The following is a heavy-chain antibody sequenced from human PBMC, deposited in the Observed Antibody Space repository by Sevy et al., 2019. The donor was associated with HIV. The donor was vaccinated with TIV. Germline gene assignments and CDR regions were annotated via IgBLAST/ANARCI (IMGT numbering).Heavy chain of an antibody. D-gene: IGHD3-16*01. CDR1: GGSISNKY. CDR3: ARALMFLIRNLRNIQFDY. V-gene: IGHV4-59*01. J-gene: IGHJ4*02. Sequence: SETLSLTCTVSGGSISNKYWSWIRQPPGKGLEWIGYFSHSGTTNYNPSLKRGITISEDTSKNQFSLKLTSVTAADTAVYYCARALMFLIRNLRNIQFDYWGQGIMVTVSS. CDR2: FSHSGTT.